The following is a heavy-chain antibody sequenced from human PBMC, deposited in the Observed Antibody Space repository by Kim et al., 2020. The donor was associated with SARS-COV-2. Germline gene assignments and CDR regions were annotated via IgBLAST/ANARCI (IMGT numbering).Heavy chain of an antibody. CDR1: GGSISSSSYY. D-gene: IGHD1-26*01. Sequence: SETLSLTCTVSGGSISSSSYYWGWIRQPPGKGLEWIGSIYYSGSTYYNPSLKSRVTISVDTSKNQFSLKLSSVTAADTAVYYCARLYSGSSDAFDIWGQGTMVTVSS. V-gene: IGHV4-39*07. J-gene: IGHJ3*02. CDR2: IYYSGST. CDR3: ARLYSGSSDAFDI.